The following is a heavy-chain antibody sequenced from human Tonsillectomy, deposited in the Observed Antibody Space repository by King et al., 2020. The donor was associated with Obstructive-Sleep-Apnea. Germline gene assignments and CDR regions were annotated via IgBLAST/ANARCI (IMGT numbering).Heavy chain of an antibody. CDR1: GGSISSGGYY. V-gene: IGHV4-31*03. CDR2: IYYSGTS. D-gene: IGHD2-8*02. J-gene: IGHJ4*02. CDR3: ARMSLKDAYDTGGYLDY. Sequence: VQLQESGPGLVKPSQTLSLTCTVSGGSISSGGYYWSWIRQHPGKGLEWIGYIYYSGTSFYNPSLESRVIISVDTSKNHFSLKLTSVTAADTAVYYCARMSLKDAYDTGGYLDYWGQGTLVTVSS.